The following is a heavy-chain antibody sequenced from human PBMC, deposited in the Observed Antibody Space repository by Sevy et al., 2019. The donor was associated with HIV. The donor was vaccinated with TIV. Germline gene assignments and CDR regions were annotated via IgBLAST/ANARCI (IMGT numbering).Heavy chain of an antibody. CDR2: IIPIFGTA. CDR3: ARFDYFNVEMGYTFDY. V-gene: IGHV1-69*13. Sequence: ASVKVSCKASGGTFSSYAISWVRQAPGQGLEWMGGIIPIFGTANYAQKFQGRVTITADESTSTAYMELSSLRSEDTAVYYCARFDYFNVEMGYTFDYWGQGTLVTVSS. J-gene: IGHJ4*02. D-gene: IGHD2-2*02. CDR1: GGTFSSYA.